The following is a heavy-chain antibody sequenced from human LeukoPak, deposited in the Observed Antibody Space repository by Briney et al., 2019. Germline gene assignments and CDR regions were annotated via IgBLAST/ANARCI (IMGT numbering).Heavy chain of an antibody. Sequence: SETLSLTCAVSGGSISSGGYSWSWIRQPPGKGLEWIGYIYHSGSTYYNPSLKSRVTISVDRSKNQFSLKLSSVTAADTAVYYCARAIDYYYSIYFDYWGQGTLVTVSS. CDR2: IYHSGST. CDR3: ARAIDYYYSIYFDY. D-gene: IGHD3-22*01. J-gene: IGHJ4*02. V-gene: IGHV4-30-2*01. CDR1: GGSISSGGYS.